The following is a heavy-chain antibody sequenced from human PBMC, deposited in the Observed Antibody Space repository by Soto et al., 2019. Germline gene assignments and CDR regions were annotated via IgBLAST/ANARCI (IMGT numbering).Heavy chain of an antibody. CDR1: GYTFISFG. Sequence: EASVKVSCKASGYTFISFGITWVRQAPGQGLEWMGWISGYDAKTDYAQKFRGRVTMTTDTSTSTAYMELRSLRPDDTAVYYCARYDFWSGYSGITGWFDPWGQGTLVTVSS. V-gene: IGHV1-18*01. CDR3: ARYDFWSGYSGITGWFDP. J-gene: IGHJ5*02. D-gene: IGHD3-3*01. CDR2: ISGYDAKT.